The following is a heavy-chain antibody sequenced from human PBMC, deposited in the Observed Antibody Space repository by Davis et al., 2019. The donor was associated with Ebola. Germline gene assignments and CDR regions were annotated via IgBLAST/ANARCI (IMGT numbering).Heavy chain of an antibody. CDR1: GFTFSNYG. J-gene: IGHJ4*02. CDR3: ARSPYSSGWYYFDY. D-gene: IGHD6-19*01. V-gene: IGHV3-23*01. CDR2: VIGSGSDT. Sequence: PGGSLRLSCSASGFTFSNYGMSWVRQAPGKGLEWVSGVIGSGSDTYYADSVKGRFTISRDNSRNTLYLQMNSLRAEDTAVYYCARSPYSSGWYYFDYWGQGTLVTVSS.